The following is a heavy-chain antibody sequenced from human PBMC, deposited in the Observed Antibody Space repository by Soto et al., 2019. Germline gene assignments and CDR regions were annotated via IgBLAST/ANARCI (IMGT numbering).Heavy chain of an antibody. CDR1: GGSIRSSDYY. CDR2: IYYTGGS. D-gene: IGHD5-12*01. V-gene: IGHV4-39*01. J-gene: IGHJ4*02. CDR3: ARVTRRNGYKFDY. Sequence: SETLSLTCTVSGGSIRSSDYYWGWIRQPPGKGLEWIGNIYYTGGSYYDPSLKSRITISVDTSKNQFSLKLMSVTAADTALYFCARVTRRNGYKFDYWGQGTLVTVSS.